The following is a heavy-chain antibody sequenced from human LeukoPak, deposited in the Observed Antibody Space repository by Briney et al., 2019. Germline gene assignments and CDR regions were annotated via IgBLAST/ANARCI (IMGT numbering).Heavy chain of an antibody. D-gene: IGHD2-2*01. J-gene: IGHJ6*02. CDR1: GYTFISYG. Sequence: EASVTVSFKASGYTFISYGISWVRQAPGQGLEWMGWISGYNGKTKYAQNVQGRVTMTRDTSTSTAYMELTSLRSDDTAVYYCARDYDVIPAAGNGMDVWGQGTTVAVSS. V-gene: IGHV1-18*01. CDR2: ISGYNGKT. CDR3: ARDYDVIPAAGNGMDV.